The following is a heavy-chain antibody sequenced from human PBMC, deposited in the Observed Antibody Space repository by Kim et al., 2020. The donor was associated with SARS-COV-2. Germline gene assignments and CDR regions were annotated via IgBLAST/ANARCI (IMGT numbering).Heavy chain of an antibody. V-gene: IGHV3-11*03. J-gene: IGHJ4*02. CDR1: GFTFSDYY. Sequence: GGSLRLSCAASGFTFSDYYMSWIRQAPGKGLEWVSYISSSSSYTNYADTVEGRFTISRDNAKNSLYLQMDSLRAEDTPVYYCATYHSGYSSGWYSDYWGQGTLGTVSS. CDR3: ATYHSGYSSGWYSDY. CDR2: ISSSSSYT. D-gene: IGHD6-19*01.